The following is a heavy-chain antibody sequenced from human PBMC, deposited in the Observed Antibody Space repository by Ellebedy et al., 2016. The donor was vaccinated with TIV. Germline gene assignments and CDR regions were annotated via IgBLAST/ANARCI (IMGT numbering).Heavy chain of an antibody. CDR1: GYTFTSYY. Sequence: ASVKVSCKASGYTFTSYYMHWVRQAPGQGLEWMGIINPSGGSTSYAQKFQGRVTMTRDTSTSTVYMELSSLRSEDTAVYYCARDRWFGEPKFNYYFYYGMDVWGQGTTVTVSS. CDR2: INPSGGST. CDR3: ARDRWFGEPKFNYYFYYGMDV. V-gene: IGHV1-46*01. J-gene: IGHJ6*02. D-gene: IGHD3-10*01.